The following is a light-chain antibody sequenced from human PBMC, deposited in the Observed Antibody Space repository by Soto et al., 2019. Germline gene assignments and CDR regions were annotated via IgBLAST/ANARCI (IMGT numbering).Light chain of an antibody. J-gene: IGKJ1*01. CDR3: QQYNSYSET. V-gene: IGKV1-5*03. CDR2: EAS. Sequence: DIQMTQSPSTLSASVGDRVTITVLASQSISTWLAWYQQKSGKAPKLLIYEASSLGSGVPSRFSGSGSGTEFTLTISSLQPDDFATYYCQQYNSYSETFGQGTKVDIK. CDR1: QSISTW.